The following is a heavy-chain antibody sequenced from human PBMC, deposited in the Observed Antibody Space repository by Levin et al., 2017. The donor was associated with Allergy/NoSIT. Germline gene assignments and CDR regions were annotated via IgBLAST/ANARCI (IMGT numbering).Heavy chain of an antibody. Sequence: GGSLRLSCAPSGFTFSDYYMSWVRQAPGKGLEWVSVIYSGGSTYYADSVKGRFTISRDNSKNTLYLQMNSLRAEDTAVYYCARDGIVGATRARFDYWGQGTLVTVSS. D-gene: IGHD1-26*01. CDR3: ARDGIVGATRARFDY. V-gene: IGHV3-53*01. J-gene: IGHJ4*02. CDR2: IYSGGST. CDR1: GFTFSDYY.